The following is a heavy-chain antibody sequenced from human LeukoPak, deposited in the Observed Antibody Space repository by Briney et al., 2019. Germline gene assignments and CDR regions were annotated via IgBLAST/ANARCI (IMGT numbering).Heavy chain of an antibody. J-gene: IGHJ4*02. CDR1: GGSISSGDYY. CDR2: IYYSGST. CDR3: AREGLVVVPPAIN. V-gene: IGHV4-30-4*08. Sequence: SEALSLTCTVSGGSISSGDYYWSWIRQPPGKGLEWIGYIYYSGSTYYNPSLKSRVTISVDTSKNQFSLKLSSVTAADTAVYYCAREGLVVVPPAINWGQGTLVTVSS. D-gene: IGHD2-2*01.